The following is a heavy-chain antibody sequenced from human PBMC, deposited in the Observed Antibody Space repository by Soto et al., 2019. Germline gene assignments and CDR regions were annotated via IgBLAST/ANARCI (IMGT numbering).Heavy chain of an antibody. D-gene: IGHD4-17*01. V-gene: IGHV1-69*01. J-gene: IGHJ6*02. CDR3: ARGGDYEASDYYYGMDV. CDR2: IIPIFGTA. Sequence: QVQLVQSGAEVKKPGSSVKVSCKASGGTFSSYAISWVRQAPGQGLEWMGGIIPIFGTANYAQKFQGRVTITADESTSTAYMELSSLRSEDTAVYYCARGGDYEASDYYYGMDVWGQGTTVTVPS. CDR1: GGTFSSYA.